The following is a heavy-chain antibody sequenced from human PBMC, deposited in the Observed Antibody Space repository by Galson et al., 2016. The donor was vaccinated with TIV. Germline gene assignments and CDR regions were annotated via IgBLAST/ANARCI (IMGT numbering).Heavy chain of an antibody. J-gene: IGHJ5*01. Sequence: SLRLSCAGTGFTFSDYVLNWVRQAPGKGLQWVAFISSDGSRKYVADSVKGRFTISRDNSENTLYLQMNNLRPDDTAGYFGAKENDFDSWGQGTLVTFSS. CDR3: AKENDFDS. CDR1: GFTFSDYV. V-gene: IGHV3-30*04. D-gene: IGHD3-16*01. CDR2: ISSDGSRK.